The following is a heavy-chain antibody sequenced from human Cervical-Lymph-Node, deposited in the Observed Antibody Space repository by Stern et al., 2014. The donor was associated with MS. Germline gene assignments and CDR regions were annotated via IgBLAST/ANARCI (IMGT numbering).Heavy chain of an antibody. CDR3: ANPLPYAN. V-gene: IGHV1-46*03. Sequence: QLVQSGAEVKKPGASVKVSCKASGDTFANYPIHWLRQAPGQGPVWMGIVNPTDGRTTYAQTFKGRVTITMDTSTRTVYMELSSLRAEDTAIYFCANPLPYANWGQGTRVTVSS. CDR2: VNPTDGRT. CDR1: GDTFANYP. D-gene: IGHD4-17*01. J-gene: IGHJ1*01.